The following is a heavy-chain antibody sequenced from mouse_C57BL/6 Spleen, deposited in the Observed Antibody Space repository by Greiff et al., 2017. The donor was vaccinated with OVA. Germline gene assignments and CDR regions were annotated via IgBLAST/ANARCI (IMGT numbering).Heavy chain of an antibody. V-gene: IGHV14-3*01. J-gene: IGHJ4*01. CDR2: IDPANGNT. Sequence: VQLQQSVAELVRPGASVKLSCTASGFNIKNTYMHWVKQRPEQGLEWIGRIDPANGNTKYAPKFQGKATITAATSSNTAYLQLSSLTSEDTAIYYCAVGDYGSSYAMDYWGQGTSVTVSS. D-gene: IGHD1-1*01. CDR1: GFNIKNTY. CDR3: AVGDYGSSYAMDY.